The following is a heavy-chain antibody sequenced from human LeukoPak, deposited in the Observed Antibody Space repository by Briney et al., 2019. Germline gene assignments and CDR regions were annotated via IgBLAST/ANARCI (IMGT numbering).Heavy chain of an antibody. Sequence: TGGSLRLSCAASGFTFSSYWMSWVRQAPGKGLEWVVNIKQDGSEKNYVDSGKGRFTISRDNAKNSLYLQMNSLRADDTAVYYCARDTLGEGEDANYAVYYFDYWGQGTVVTVSS. CDR2: IKQDGSEK. D-gene: IGHD4/OR15-4a*01. J-gene: IGHJ4*02. CDR1: GFTFSSYW. CDR3: ARDTLGEGEDANYAVYYFDY. V-gene: IGHV3-7*01.